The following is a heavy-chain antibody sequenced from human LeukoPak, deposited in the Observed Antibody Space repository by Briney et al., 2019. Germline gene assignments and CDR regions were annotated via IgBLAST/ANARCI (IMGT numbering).Heavy chain of an antibody. CDR1: GFTFSNYA. J-gene: IGHJ4*02. D-gene: IGHD2-2*01. Sequence: GGSLRLSCAASGFTFSNYAMHWVRQAPGEGLQYVSAISSEGGSTYYADSAKGRFTISRDNSKNTVYLQRGSLRVEDMAVYYWARRYCSSTSCSPFDYWGQETLLTVSS. V-gene: IGHV3-64*02. CDR3: ARRYCSSTSCSPFDY. CDR2: ISSEGGST.